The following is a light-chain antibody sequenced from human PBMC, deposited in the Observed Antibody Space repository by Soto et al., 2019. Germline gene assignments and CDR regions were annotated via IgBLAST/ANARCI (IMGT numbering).Light chain of an antibody. Sequence: QSVLTQPPSGSGAPGQRVTISCAGSSSNIGAGYDVHWYQQLPGTAPKLLIYGNNNRPSGVPDRFSGSKSATSASLAITGLQAEDQAEYYCQSYDRSLSGWVFGGGTKLTVL. CDR2: GNN. CDR3: QSYDRSLSGWV. J-gene: IGLJ3*02. CDR1: SSNIGAGYD. V-gene: IGLV1-40*01.